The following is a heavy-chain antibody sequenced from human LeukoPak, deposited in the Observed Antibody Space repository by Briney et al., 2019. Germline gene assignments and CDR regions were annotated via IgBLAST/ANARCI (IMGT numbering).Heavy chain of an antibody. J-gene: IGHJ6*03. CDR3: ARSSSPPAYYYHMDV. CDR1: GGSISSSSYY. V-gene: IGHV4-39*07. Sequence: SETLSLTCTVSGGSISSSSYYWGWIRQPPGKGLGWIGRIYTSGSTSYNSTLKSRVTISVDTSKNQFSLNLSSVPAADTAVYYCARSSSPPAYYYHMDVWGKGTTVTISS. CDR2: IYTSGST.